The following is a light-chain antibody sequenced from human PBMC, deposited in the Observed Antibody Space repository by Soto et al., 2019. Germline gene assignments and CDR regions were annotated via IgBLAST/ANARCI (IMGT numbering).Light chain of an antibody. Sequence: QSALTQPRSASGSPGQSITISCTGTSSDVGGYNYVSWYQQHPAKAPKLIIFDVSKRPSGVPNRFSGSKSGNTASLTISGLRAEDEADYYCCSHAGRGTVIFGGGTKLTVL. CDR3: CSHAGRGTVI. J-gene: IGLJ2*01. CDR2: DVS. V-gene: IGLV2-11*01. CDR1: SSDVGGYNY.